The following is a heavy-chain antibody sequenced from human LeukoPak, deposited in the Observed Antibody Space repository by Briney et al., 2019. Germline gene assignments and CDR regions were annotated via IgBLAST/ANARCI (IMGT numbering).Heavy chain of an antibody. V-gene: IGHV3-21*01. CDR2: IRSSSSYI. CDR1: GFTFSSYS. Sequence: GGSLRLSCAASGFTFSSYSMNWVRQAPGKGLEWVSSIRSSSSYIYYGDSVKGRFTISRDNAKNSLSLQMNSLRAEDTAVYYCARDGIICGGDCYPYNWFDPWGQGTLVTVSS. J-gene: IGHJ5*02. CDR3: ARDGIICGGDCYPYNWFDP. D-gene: IGHD2-21*01.